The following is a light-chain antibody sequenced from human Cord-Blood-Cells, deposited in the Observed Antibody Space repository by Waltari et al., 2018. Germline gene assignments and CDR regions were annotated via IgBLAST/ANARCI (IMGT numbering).Light chain of an antibody. J-gene: IGKJ2*01. CDR3: QQYNSYSRT. Sequence: DIQMTQSPSTLSASVGDRVNITCRASQSISSWLAWYQQKPGKAPKLLIYKASSLESGVPSRFSGSGSVTEFTLTISSLQPDDFATYYCQQYNSYSRTFGQGTKLEIK. V-gene: IGKV1-5*03. CDR1: QSISSW. CDR2: KAS.